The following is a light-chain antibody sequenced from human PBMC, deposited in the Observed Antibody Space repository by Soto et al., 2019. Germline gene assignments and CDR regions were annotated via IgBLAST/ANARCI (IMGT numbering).Light chain of an antibody. Sequence: DIQMTQSPSSLSASVGDRVTITCRASQGIANDLGWYQQKPGKAPKRLIYVASNLQSGVPSRFSGSGSGTEFALPISSLQPEDVATYYGLTPNSYPWTFGQGTKVEIK. CDR1: QGIAND. J-gene: IGKJ1*01. CDR2: VAS. V-gene: IGKV1-17*01. CDR3: LTPNSYPWT.